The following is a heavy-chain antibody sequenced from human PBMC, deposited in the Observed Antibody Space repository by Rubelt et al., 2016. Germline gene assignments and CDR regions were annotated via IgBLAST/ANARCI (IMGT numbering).Heavy chain of an antibody. CDR3: ARGQIDQWNY. D-gene: IGHD2-8*01. CDR2: IIPILGIA. Sequence: GIIPILGIANYAQKFQGRVTMTTDTSTSTAYMELRSLRSDDTAVYYCARGQIDQWNYWGQGTLVTVSS. J-gene: IGHJ4*02. V-gene: IGHV1-69*10.